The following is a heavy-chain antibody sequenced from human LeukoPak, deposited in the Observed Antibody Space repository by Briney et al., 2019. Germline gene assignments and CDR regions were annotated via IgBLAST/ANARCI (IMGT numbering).Heavy chain of an antibody. CDR1: GYSFISYA. Sequence: ASVKVSCKASGYSFISYAMNWVRQAPGQGLEWMGWINTNTGNPTYAQGFTGRFVFSLDTSVSTAYLQISSLKAEDTAVYYCARQIREYDSSGYYGYWGQGTLVTVSS. J-gene: IGHJ4*02. D-gene: IGHD3-22*01. CDR2: INTNTGNP. V-gene: IGHV7-4-1*02. CDR3: ARQIREYDSSGYYGY.